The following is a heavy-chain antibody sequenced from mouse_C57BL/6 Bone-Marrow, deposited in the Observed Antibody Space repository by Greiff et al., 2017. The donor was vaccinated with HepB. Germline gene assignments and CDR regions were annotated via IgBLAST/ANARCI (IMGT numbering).Heavy chain of an antibody. CDR3: ARKTTVVAHYFDY. Sequence: VQRVESGAELARPGASVKLSCKASGYTFTSYGISWVKQRTGQGLEWIGEIYPRSGNTYYNEKFKGKATLTADKSSSTAYMELRSLTSEDSAVYFIARKTTVVAHYFDYWGKGTTLTVSS. CDR2: IYPRSGNT. CDR1: GYTFTSYG. V-gene: IGHV1-81*01. D-gene: IGHD1-1*01. J-gene: IGHJ2*01.